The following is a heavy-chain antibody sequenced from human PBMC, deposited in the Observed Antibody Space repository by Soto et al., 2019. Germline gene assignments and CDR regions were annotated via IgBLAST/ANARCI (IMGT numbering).Heavy chain of an antibody. J-gene: IGHJ4*02. Sequence: PGGSQRLSSVVSGFNFRSYALSWVRQAPGKGLDWVSVIRGSGGGTYYADSVKGRFTISSDNSKNTLYLQMNSLRAEDTAIYYCANSQVRDGYDGRIFDFWGQGTLVTVSS. CDR3: ANSQVRDGYDGRIFDF. D-gene: IGHD5-12*01. V-gene: IGHV3-23*01. CDR1: GFNFRSYA. CDR2: IRGSGGGT.